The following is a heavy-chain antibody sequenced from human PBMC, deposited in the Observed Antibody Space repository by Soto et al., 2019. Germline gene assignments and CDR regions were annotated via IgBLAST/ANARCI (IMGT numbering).Heavy chain of an antibody. J-gene: IGHJ4*02. CDR3: AHRPYLLSSYRGYDIFDY. V-gene: IGHV2-5*02. CDR2: IYWDDDK. CDR1: GFSLRNSGVG. D-gene: IGHD5-12*01. Sequence: QITLKESGPTLVKPTQTLTLTCTFSGFSLRNSGVGVGWIRQPPGKALEWLALIYWDDDKRYSPSLKSRLTVTNDTSKNQVVLTMTNMDPVDTATYYCAHRPYLLSSYRGYDIFDYWGQGSLVTVSS.